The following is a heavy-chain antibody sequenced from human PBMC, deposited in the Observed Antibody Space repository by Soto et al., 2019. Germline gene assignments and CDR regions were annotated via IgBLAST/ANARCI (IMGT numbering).Heavy chain of an antibody. J-gene: IGHJ5*02. Sequence: ASVKVSCKASGYTFTGYYVHWVRQAPGQGLEWMGWINPNSGGTQYAQRFQGRVTMTRDTSTSSAYMELSGLNSEDTAIYYCTRADLDYYDSRGYYRGIGRWFDTWGQGTLVTVSS. CDR3: TRADLDYYDSRGYYRGIGRWFDT. CDR2: INPNSGGT. V-gene: IGHV1-2*02. D-gene: IGHD3-22*01. CDR1: GYTFTGYY.